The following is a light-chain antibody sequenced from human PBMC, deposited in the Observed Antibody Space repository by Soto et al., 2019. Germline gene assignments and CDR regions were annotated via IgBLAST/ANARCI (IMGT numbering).Light chain of an antibody. Sequence: NVWTQSPATLSLSPGEIATLSFRASQSVSSYLAWYQQKPGQAPRLLIYDASNRATGIPARFSGSGSGTDFTLTISRLEPEDFAVYYCQQYGSSGTFGQGTKVDIK. J-gene: IGKJ1*01. CDR2: DAS. V-gene: IGKV3-20*01. CDR3: QQYGSSGT. CDR1: QSVSSY.